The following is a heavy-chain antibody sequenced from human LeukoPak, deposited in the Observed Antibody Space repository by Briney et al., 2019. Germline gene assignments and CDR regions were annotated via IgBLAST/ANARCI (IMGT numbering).Heavy chain of an antibody. CDR2: ISDDGNDK. D-gene: IGHD3-3*01. V-gene: IGHV3-30-3*01. Sequence: GGSLRLSCAASGFSFSNYPMHWVRQAPGKGLEWVAVISDDGNDKHNADSVKGRFTISRDNPKSTLYLQMNSLRAEDTAVYYCARSPLNTIFGVVDYWGQGTLVTVSS. CDR1: GFSFSNYP. CDR3: ARSPLNTIFGVVDY. J-gene: IGHJ4*02.